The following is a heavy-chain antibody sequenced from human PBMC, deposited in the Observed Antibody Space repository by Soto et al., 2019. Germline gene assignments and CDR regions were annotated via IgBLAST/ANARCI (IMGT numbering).Heavy chain of an antibody. CDR1: GGSISSGGYS. J-gene: IGHJ4*02. V-gene: IGHV4-30-2*01. CDR3: ARGPYIKPTLFDY. D-gene: IGHD5-18*01. Sequence: QLQLQESGSGPVKSSQTLSLTCAVSGGSISSGGYSWSWIRQPPGKGLEWIGCIYHSGTSYNPSLTSRLTIALAKAKYYIVLRVTSGTAAYTAVYYCARGPYIKPTLFDYWGQGNLVTVSS. CDR2: IYHSGT.